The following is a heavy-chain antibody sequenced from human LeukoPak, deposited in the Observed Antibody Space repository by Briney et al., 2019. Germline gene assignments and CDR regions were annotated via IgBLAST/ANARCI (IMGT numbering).Heavy chain of an antibody. D-gene: IGHD6-13*01. CDR2: IFYTGSS. CDR1: GGSISGYY. V-gene: IGHV4-59*01. CDR3: ARVTAGAGYYFDF. J-gene: IGHJ4*02. Sequence: PETPSLTCTVSGGSISGYYWSWIRQPPGKGLEWIGYIFYTGSSNYNPSLKSRVTISVDTSKNQFSLKLNSVTAADTAVYYCARVTAGAGYYFDFWGQGALVTVSS.